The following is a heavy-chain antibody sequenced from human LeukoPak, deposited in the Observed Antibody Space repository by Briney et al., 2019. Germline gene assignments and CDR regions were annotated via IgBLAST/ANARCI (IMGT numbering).Heavy chain of an antibody. CDR1: GGTFSSYA. CDR3: ASDFWSGYSTP. D-gene: IGHD3-3*01. V-gene: IGHV1-69*05. CDR2: IIPVFGTA. Sequence: SVKVSCKASGGTFSSYASNWVRQAPGQGLEWMGGIIPVFGTAHYAQKFQGRVTITTDESTSTAYMELSSLRSEDTAVYYCASDFWSGYSTPWGQGTLVTVSS. J-gene: IGHJ5*02.